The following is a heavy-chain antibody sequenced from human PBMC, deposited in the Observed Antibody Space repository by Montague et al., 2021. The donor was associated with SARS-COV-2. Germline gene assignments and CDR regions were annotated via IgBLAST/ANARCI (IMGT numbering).Heavy chain of an antibody. D-gene: IGHD3-22*01. J-gene: IGHJ3*02. CDR2: IKSKTDGGTT. CDR1: GFTLSNSW. CDR3: TTDNYDHSWDAFDI. V-gene: IGHV3-15*01. Sequence: SLRLSCAASGFTLSNSWMSWVRQAPGKGLEWVGRIKSKTDGGTTDYAAPVKGSFTISRDDSKNTLYLQMNSLKTEDTAVYYCTTDNYDHSWDAFDIWGQGTLVTVSS.